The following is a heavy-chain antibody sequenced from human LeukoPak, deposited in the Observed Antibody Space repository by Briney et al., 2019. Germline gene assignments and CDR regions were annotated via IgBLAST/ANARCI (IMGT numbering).Heavy chain of an antibody. Sequence: GGSLRLSCAASGFTFSNYWMHWVRQAPGKGLVYVSRINSDGSSANYADSVQDRFTISKDNSKNTLYLQMNTLRPEDTAVYYCAKTAGVYYDSSGPQDYFDYWGQGTLVTVSS. V-gene: IGHV3-74*01. J-gene: IGHJ4*02. CDR3: AKTAGVYYDSSGPQDYFDY. CDR2: INSDGSSA. D-gene: IGHD3-22*01. CDR1: GFTFSNYW.